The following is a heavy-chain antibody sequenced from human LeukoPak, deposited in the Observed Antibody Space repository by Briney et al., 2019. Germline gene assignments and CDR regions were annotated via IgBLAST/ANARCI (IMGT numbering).Heavy chain of an antibody. CDR1: GYTFTSYG. J-gene: IGHJ4*02. Sequence: ASVRVSCKSSGYTFTSYGISWVRQAPGQGLEWMGWISTYNANTKYAQKLQGRVTMTTDTSTSTAYMELRSLGSDDTAVYYCARGPYDSLLWPAPSYLDFWGQGTLVTVSS. CDR3: ARGPYDSLLWPAPSYLDF. V-gene: IGHV1-18*01. CDR2: ISTYNANT. D-gene: IGHD3-22*01.